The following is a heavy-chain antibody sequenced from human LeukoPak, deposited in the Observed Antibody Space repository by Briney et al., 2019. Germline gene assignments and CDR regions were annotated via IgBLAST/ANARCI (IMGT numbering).Heavy chain of an antibody. CDR2: INLSGNI. D-gene: IGHD2-2*01. J-gene: IGHJ3*02. CDR1: GGSISSGSYY. CDR3: ARLLLPATMGAFDI. V-gene: IGHV4-61*02. Sequence: SETLSLTCSVSGGSISSGSYYWSWIRRPAGKGLEWIGRINLSGNINYNPSLRSRVTMSVDTSKNQFSLKLTSMTAADTAVYYCARLLLPATMGAFDIWGQGTMVTVSS.